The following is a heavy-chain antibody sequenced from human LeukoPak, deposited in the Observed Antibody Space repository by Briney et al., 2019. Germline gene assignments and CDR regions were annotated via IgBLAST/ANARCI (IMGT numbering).Heavy chain of an antibody. V-gene: IGHV3-23*01. CDR2: ISGSGGST. Sequence: GGSLRLSCAVSGITLSSYAMSWVRQAPGKGLEWVSAISGSGGSTYYADPVKGRFTISRDNSKNTLYLQMNSLRAEDTAVYYCANSDSSTSCYYYWGQGTLVTVSS. D-gene: IGHD2-2*01. J-gene: IGHJ4*02. CDR3: ANSDSSTSCYYY. CDR1: GITLSSYA.